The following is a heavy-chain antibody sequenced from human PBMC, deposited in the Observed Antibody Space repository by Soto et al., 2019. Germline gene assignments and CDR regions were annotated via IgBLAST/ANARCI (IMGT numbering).Heavy chain of an antibody. CDR3: ARVSAGDRAFDI. J-gene: IGHJ3*02. CDR2: INPNSGGT. V-gene: IGHV1-2*02. Sequence: ASVKVSCKASGYTFTGYYMHWVRQAPGQGLEWMGWINPNSGGTNYAQKFQGRVTMTRDTSISTAYMELGRLRSDDTAVYYCARVSAGDRAFDIWGQGTMVTVSS. CDR1: GYTFTGYY. D-gene: IGHD7-27*01.